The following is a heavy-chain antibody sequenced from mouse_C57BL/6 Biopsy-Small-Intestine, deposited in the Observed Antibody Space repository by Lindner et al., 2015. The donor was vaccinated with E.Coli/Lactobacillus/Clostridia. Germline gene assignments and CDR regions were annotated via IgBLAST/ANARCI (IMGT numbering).Heavy chain of an antibody. D-gene: IGHD2-1*01. CDR1: GYAFSSSW. Sequence: VQLQESGPELVKPGASVKISCKASGYAFSSSWMNWVKQRPGKGLERIGRIYPGDGDTNYNGKFKGKATLTADKSSSTAYMQLSSLTSEDSAVYFCARGNYGNPGWFAYWGQGTLVTVSA. CDR3: ARGNYGNPGWFAY. V-gene: IGHV1-82*01. CDR2: IYPGDGDT. J-gene: IGHJ3*01.